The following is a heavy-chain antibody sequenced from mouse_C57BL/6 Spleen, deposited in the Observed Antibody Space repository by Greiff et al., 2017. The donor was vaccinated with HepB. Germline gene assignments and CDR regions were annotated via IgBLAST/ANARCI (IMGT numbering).Heavy chain of an antibody. Sequence: QVQLQQPGTELVKPGASVKLSCKASGYTFTSYWMHWVKQRPGQGLEWIGNINPSNGGTNYNEKFKSKATLTVDNSSSTAYMQRSSLTSEDSAVYYCARMITTSDYFDYWGQGTTLTVSS. V-gene: IGHV1-53*01. CDR3: ARMITTSDYFDY. CDR2: INPSNGGT. CDR1: GYTFTSYW. J-gene: IGHJ2*01. D-gene: IGHD2-4*01.